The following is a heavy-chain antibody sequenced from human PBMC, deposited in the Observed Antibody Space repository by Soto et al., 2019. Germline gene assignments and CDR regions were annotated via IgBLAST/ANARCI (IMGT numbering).Heavy chain of an antibody. CDR2: IIPIFGTA. Sequence: SVKVSCKASGGTFSMYAISGVLQSAGQGLDWMGGIIPIFGTANYAQKFQGRVTITADKSTSTAYMELSSLRSEDTAVYYCARVYRPYYYYGMDVWGQGTTVTVSS. D-gene: IGHD2-2*01. J-gene: IGHJ6*02. CDR3: ARVYRPYYYYGMDV. CDR1: GGTFSMYA. V-gene: IGHV1-69*06.